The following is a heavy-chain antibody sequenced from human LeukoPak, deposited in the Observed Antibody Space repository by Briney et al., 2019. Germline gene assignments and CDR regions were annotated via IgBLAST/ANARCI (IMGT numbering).Heavy chain of an antibody. Sequence: GGSLRLSCAASGFTFSSYAMSWVRQAPGKGLEWVSLITSSSSYTFYADSVKARFTISRGNAKSSLYLQMNSLRAEDTAIYYCARDPYNGNYGDSYYYYMDVWGKGTTVTISS. D-gene: IGHD1-26*01. V-gene: IGHV3-21*01. J-gene: IGHJ6*03. CDR1: GFTFSSYA. CDR3: ARDPYNGNYGDSYYYYMDV. CDR2: ITSSSSYT.